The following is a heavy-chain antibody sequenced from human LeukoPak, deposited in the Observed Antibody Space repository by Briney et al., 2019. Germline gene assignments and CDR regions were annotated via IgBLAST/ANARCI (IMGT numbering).Heavy chain of an antibody. CDR2: ISAYNGNT. CDR3: ARGSTYYDFLGY. V-gene: IGHV1-18*01. D-gene: IGHD3-3*01. CDR1: GYTFTSYA. J-gene: IGHJ4*02. Sequence: ASVKVSCKPSGYTFTSYAISWLRQAPGQGLEWMGWISAYNGNTNYAQKFQGRVTITADESTSTAYMELSSLRSEDTAVYYCARGSTYYDFLGYWGQGTLVTVSS.